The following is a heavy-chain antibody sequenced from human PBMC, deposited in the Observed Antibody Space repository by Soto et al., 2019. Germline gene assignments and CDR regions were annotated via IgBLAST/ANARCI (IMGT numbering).Heavy chain of an antibody. CDR3: SRERGAVASIADAFDI. Sequence: SETLSLTCTVSGSSISSGYYWGWIRQPPGKGLEWIGSITHSGGTYYKPSLKSRVTISVDMSKKQFSLRLTSMTSADTAVYYCSRERGAVASIADAFDIWGQGTMVTVS. J-gene: IGHJ3*02. CDR2: ITHSGGT. CDR1: GSSISSGYY. D-gene: IGHD6-6*01. V-gene: IGHV4-38-2*02.